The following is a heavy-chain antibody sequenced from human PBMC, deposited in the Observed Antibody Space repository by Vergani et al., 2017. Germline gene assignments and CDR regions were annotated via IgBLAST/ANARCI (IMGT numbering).Heavy chain of an antibody. CDR1: SFKLGDYG. V-gene: IGHV3-33*06. J-gene: IGHJ4*02. D-gene: IGHD2-2*02. Sequence: QVQLVESGGGVVQPGRSLRLSCTPSSFKLGDYGMHWVRQAPGRGLEWVSMTWYEGNNNYYADSVKGRFTISKGISKNTLYLQTNSLRGDDTTVYYFAKDTKDTPSSLDYCGEGSLVTVSS. CDR3: AKDTKDTPSSLDY. CDR2: TWYEGNNN.